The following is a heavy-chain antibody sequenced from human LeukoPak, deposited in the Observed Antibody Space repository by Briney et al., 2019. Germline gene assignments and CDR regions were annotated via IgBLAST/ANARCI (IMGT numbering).Heavy chain of an antibody. CDR1: GFTFSSYG. D-gene: IGHD6-13*01. J-gene: IGHJ4*02. CDR3: AKAKGGSSWYLDY. Sequence: GGSLRLSCAASGFTFSSYGMHWVRQAPGKGLEWVAFIRYDGSNKYYADSVKGRFTISRDNSKNTLYLQMNSLRAEDTAVYYCAKAKGGSSWYLDYWGQGTPVTVSS. CDR2: IRYDGSNK. V-gene: IGHV3-30*02.